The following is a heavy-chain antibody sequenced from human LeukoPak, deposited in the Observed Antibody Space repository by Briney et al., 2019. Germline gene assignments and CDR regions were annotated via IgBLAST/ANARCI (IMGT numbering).Heavy chain of an antibody. V-gene: IGHV1-69*05. J-gene: IGHJ3*02. D-gene: IGHD3-16*02. Sequence: SVKVSCKASGGTFSSYAISLVRQAHGQGLEWMGRIIPIFSTANYAQKLQGRVTMTTDTSTSTAYMELRSLRSDDTAVYYCARDPREPYAYVWGSYPDAFDIWGQGTMVTVSS. CDR3: ARDPREPYAYVWGSYPDAFDI. CDR1: GGTFSSYA. CDR2: IIPIFSTA.